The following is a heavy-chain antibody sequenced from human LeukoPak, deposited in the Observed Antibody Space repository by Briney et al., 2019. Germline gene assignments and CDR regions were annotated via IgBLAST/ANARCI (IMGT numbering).Heavy chain of an antibody. CDR2: INHSGST. V-gene: IGHV4-34*01. J-gene: IGHJ6*03. Sequence: SETLSLTCAVYGGSFSGYYWSWIRQPPGKGLEWIGEINHSGSTNYNPSLKSRVTISVDTSKNQFSLKLSSVTAADTAVYYCARQWAGQQLVYIHYYYYMDVWGKGTTVTISS. CDR1: GGSFSGYY. CDR3: ARQWAGQQLVYIHYYYYMDV. D-gene: IGHD6-13*01.